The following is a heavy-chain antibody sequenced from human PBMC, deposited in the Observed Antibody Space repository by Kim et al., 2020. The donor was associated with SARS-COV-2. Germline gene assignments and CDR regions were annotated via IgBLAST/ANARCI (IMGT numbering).Heavy chain of an antibody. J-gene: IGHJ4*02. CDR1: GFAFHTFA. D-gene: IGHD3-16*01. CDR3: VMANGGAVVGFHI. V-gene: IGHV3-23*01. CDR2: ISDHSAT. Sequence: GGSLRLSCATSGFAFHTFAMAWVRRAPGKGLEWLSFISDHSATYYVDSVRGRFTISSDTSKNTLYLQMNNLSVEDAAVYYCVMANGGAVVGFHIWGQGTLVAVSS.